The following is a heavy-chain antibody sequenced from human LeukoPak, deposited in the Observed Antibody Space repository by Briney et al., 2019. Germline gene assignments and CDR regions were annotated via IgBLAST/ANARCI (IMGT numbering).Heavy chain of an antibody. Sequence: PGGSLRLSCAASGFTFSNYAMNWVRQAPGKGLEWVAVISYDGSNKYYADSVKGRFTISRDNSKNTLYLQMNSLRAEDTAVYYCARASYSYGYVPIGYWGQGTLVTVSS. CDR1: GFTFSNYA. D-gene: IGHD5-18*01. CDR2: ISYDGSNK. J-gene: IGHJ4*02. V-gene: IGHV3-30*04. CDR3: ARASYSYGYVPIGY.